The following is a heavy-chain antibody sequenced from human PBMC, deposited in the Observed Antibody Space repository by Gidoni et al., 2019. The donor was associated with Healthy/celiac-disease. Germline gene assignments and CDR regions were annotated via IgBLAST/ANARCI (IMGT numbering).Heavy chain of an antibody. CDR2: INHSGST. D-gene: IGHD2-21*02. V-gene: IGHV4-34*01. CDR1: GGSFSGYY. Sequence: QVQLQQSGAGLLKPSETLSLTCAVYGGSFSGYYWSWIRQPPGKGLQWIGEINHSGSTNYNPSLKSRVTMSVDTSKNQFSLKLSSVTAADTAVYYCARARRTYCGGDCYSRYYGMDVWGQGTTVTVSS. J-gene: IGHJ6*02. CDR3: ARARRTYCGGDCYSRYYGMDV.